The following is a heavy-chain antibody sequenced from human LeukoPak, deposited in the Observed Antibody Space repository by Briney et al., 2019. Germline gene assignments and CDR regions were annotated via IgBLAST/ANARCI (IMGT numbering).Heavy chain of an antibody. CDR3: AKGDGGSETYFYMDV. Sequence: GGSLGLSCAASGFTFSSYWMSWVRQAPGKGLEWVANIKQDGSEKYYVNSVKGRFTISRDNSKNTVYLQMNSLRPEDTAVYYCAKGDGGSETYFYMDVWGKGTAVTVSS. CDR1: GFTFSSYW. D-gene: IGHD5-12*01. CDR2: IKQDGSEK. V-gene: IGHV3-7*01. J-gene: IGHJ6*03.